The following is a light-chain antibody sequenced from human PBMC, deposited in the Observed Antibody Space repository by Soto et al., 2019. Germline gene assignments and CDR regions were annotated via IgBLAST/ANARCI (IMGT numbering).Light chain of an antibody. CDR2: DAS. J-gene: IGKJ4*01. CDR3: QQYDNLLAPT. V-gene: IGKV1-33*01. Sequence: DIQMTQSPSSLSASVGDRVTITCQASQDISSYLNWFQQKPGKAPNLLIFDASKLQIGVPSRFSGSGSGTDFTFTISGLQPEDIATYYCQQYDNLLAPTFGGGTRVDI. CDR1: QDISSY.